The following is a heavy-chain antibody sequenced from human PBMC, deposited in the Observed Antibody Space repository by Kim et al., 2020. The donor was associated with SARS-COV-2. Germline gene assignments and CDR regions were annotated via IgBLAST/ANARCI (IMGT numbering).Heavy chain of an antibody. J-gene: IGHJ4*02. CDR2: ISYDGSNK. D-gene: IGHD3-3*02. V-gene: IGHV3-30*04. Sequence: GGSLRLSCAASGFTFSSYAMHWVRQAPGKGLEWVAVISYDGSNKYYADSVKGRFTISRDNSKNTLYLQMNSLRAEDTAVYYCARDRPFDWGQGTLVTVSS. CDR3: ARDRPFD. CDR1: GFTFSSYA.